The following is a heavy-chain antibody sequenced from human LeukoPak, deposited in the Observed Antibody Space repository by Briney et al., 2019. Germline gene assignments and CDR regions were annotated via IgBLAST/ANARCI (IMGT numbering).Heavy chain of an antibody. CDR1: GGSISSGGYY. CDR3: ARGGVMVRGVIYYYMDV. Sequence: SETLSLTCTVSGGSISSGGYYWSWIRQPPGKGLEWIGYIYHSGSTYYNPSLKSRVTISVDRSKNQFSLQLNSVTPEDTAVYYCARGGVMVRGVIYYYMDVWGKGTTVTVSS. J-gene: IGHJ6*03. CDR2: IYHSGST. V-gene: IGHV4-30-2*01. D-gene: IGHD3-10*01.